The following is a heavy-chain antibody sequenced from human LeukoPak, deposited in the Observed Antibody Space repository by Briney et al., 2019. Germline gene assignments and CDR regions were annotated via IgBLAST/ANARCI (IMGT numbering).Heavy chain of an antibody. Sequence: QTSETLSLTCAVYGGSFSGYYWSWIRQPPGKGLEWIGEINHSGSTNYNPSLKSRVTISVDTSKNQFSLKLSSVTAADTAVYYCARGFRRYYFDYWGQGTLVTVSS. CDR2: INHSGST. CDR1: GGSFSGYY. J-gene: IGHJ4*02. CDR3: ARGFRRYYFDY. D-gene: IGHD4-17*01. V-gene: IGHV4-34*01.